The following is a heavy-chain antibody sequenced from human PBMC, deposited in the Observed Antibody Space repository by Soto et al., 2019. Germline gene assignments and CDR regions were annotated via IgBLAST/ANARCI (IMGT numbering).Heavy chain of an antibody. CDR1: GYSFTGFW. J-gene: IGHJ4*02. D-gene: IGHD6-19*01. CDR3: ARQQPLDSRVWYT. Sequence: XESLKISWEVSGYSFTGFWLVWVRQMPGKGLEWLGSIYPRDSDTRYSPSFQGQVTISADKSLSTAYLQWNSLQASDTAIYYCARQQPLDSRVWYTWGQGTLVTVSS. V-gene: IGHV5-51*01. CDR2: IYPRDSDT.